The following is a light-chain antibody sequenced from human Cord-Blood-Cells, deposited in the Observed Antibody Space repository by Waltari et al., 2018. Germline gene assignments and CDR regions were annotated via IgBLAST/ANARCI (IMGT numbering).Light chain of an antibody. CDR1: QSVSSN. CDR2: GAS. Sequence: EIVMTQSPATLSVSPGERATLSCRASQSVSSNLAWYQQKPGQAPRLLIYGASTRATGIPARCSGSGSGTEFTLTISRLQSEDVAVYYCQQYNNWPPGTFGQGTKVEIK. J-gene: IGKJ1*01. V-gene: IGKV3-15*01. CDR3: QQYNNWPPGT.